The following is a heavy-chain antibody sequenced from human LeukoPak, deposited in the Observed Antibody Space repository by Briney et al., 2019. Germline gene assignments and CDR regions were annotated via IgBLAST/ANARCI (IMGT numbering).Heavy chain of an antibody. V-gene: IGHV3-53*01. Sequence: SGGSLRLSCAASGFTVSSNYMSWVRQAPGKGLEWVSVIYSGGSTYYADSVKGRFTISRDNSKNTLYLQMNSLRAEDTAVYYWARDSPRSSGWSDYWGQGTLVTVSS. J-gene: IGHJ4*02. D-gene: IGHD6-19*01. CDR1: GFTVSSNY. CDR2: IYSGGST. CDR3: ARDSPRSSGWSDY.